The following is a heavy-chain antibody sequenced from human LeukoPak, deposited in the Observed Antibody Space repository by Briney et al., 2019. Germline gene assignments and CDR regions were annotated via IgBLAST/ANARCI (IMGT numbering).Heavy chain of an antibody. CDR3: ARGLYCTGTSCCGGFDT. CDR2: ISYDGSNK. D-gene: IGHD2-8*02. V-gene: IGHV3-30-3*01. CDR1: GFTFSSYA. J-gene: IGHJ5*02. Sequence: QPGGSLRLSCAASGFTFSSYAMHWVRQAPGKGLEWVAVISYDGSNKYYADSVKGRFTISRDNSKNTLYLQMNSLRAEDTAVYYCARGLYCTGTSCCGGFDTWGQGTLVTVSS.